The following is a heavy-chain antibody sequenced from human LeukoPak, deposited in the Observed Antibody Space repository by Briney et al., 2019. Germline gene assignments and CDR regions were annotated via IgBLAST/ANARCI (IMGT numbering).Heavy chain of an antibody. CDR3: ARDARGSSYMDV. J-gene: IGHJ6*02. CDR2: ISYNGST. Sequence: PSETLSLTCTVSGGSISSSSYYWGWIRQPPGKGLEWIGGISYNGSTYYNPSLKSRVTISVDTSKNQFSLKVSSVTAADTAVYYCARDARGSSYMDVWGQGTTVTVSS. D-gene: IGHD3-10*01. V-gene: IGHV4-39*07. CDR1: GGSISSSSYY.